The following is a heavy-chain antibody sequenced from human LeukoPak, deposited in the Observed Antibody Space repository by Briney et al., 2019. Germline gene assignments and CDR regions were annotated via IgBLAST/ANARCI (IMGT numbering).Heavy chain of an antibody. D-gene: IGHD2-2*01. J-gene: IGHJ4*02. CDR1: GFNLGSNW. CDR3: ARGPREYCSSPSCSFDY. Sequence: PGGSLRLSCAASGFNLGSNWMSWVRQAPGKGLEGVANIKQDGSEKYYVDSVKGRFTIFRDNAKNSLYLQMNSLRAEDTAVYYCARGPREYCSSPSCSFDYWGQGTLVTVSS. V-gene: IGHV3-7*01. CDR2: IKQDGSEK.